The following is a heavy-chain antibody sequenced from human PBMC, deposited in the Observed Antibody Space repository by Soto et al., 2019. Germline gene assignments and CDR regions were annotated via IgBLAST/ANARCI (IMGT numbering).Heavy chain of an antibody. J-gene: IGHJ4*02. CDR2: IYYSGST. Sequence: SETLSLTCTVSGGSISSSSYYWGWIRQPPGKGLEWIGSIYYSGSTYYNPSLKSRVTISVDTSKNQFSLKLSSVTAADTAVYYCARQFVSGYYDSSGFPPPPFDYWGQGTLVTVSS. V-gene: IGHV4-39*01. CDR1: GGSISSSSYY. D-gene: IGHD3-22*01. CDR3: ARQFVSGYYDSSGFPPPPFDY.